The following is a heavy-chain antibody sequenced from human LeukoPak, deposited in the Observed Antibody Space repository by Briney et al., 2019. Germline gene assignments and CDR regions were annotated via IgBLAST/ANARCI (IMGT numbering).Heavy chain of an antibody. Sequence: SETLSLTCTVPGGSISSSSYYWSWIRQPPGQGLEWIGYIYYSGSTNYNPSLKSRVTISVDTSKNQFSLKLSSVTAADTAVYYCAREVTPPLGMDVWGQGTTVTVSS. V-gene: IGHV4-61*01. J-gene: IGHJ6*02. CDR1: GGSISSSSYY. CDR2: IYYSGST. D-gene: IGHD2-21*02. CDR3: AREVTPPLGMDV.